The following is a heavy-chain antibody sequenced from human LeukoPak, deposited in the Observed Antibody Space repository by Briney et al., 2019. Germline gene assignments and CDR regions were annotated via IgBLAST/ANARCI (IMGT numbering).Heavy chain of an antibody. J-gene: IGHJ4*02. Sequence: SETLSLTCTVSGYSISSDYYWGWIRQPPGKGLEWIGNIYHSGSTYYNPSLKSRVIISVDTSKNQFSLKLSSVTAADTAVYYCARAYCSGGSCYSPFDYWGQGTQVTASS. CDR2: IYHSGST. V-gene: IGHV4-38-2*02. D-gene: IGHD2-15*01. CDR1: GYSISSDYY. CDR3: ARAYCSGGSCYSPFDY.